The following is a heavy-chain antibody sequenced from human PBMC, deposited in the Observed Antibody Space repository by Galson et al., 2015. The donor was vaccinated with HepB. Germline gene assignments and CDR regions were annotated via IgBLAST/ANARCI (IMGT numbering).Heavy chain of an antibody. CDR3: AREGRYGSGSYTLDY. CDR1: GFTFSSYG. CDR2: IWYDGSNK. V-gene: IGHV3-33*01. D-gene: IGHD3-10*01. J-gene: IGHJ4*02. Sequence: SLRLSCAASGFTFSSYGMHWVRQAPGKGLEWVAVIWYDGSNKYYADSVKGRFTTSRDNSKNTLYLQMNSLRAEDTAVYYCAREGRYGSGSYTLDYWGQGTLVTVSS.